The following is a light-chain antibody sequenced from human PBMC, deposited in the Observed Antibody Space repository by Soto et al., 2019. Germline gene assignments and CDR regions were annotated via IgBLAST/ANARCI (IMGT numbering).Light chain of an antibody. J-gene: IGKJ3*01. CDR1: QSISNN. CDR2: GAS. V-gene: IGKV3-15*01. CDR3: QQYNNWPIFT. Sequence: EIVLTQSPATLSVSPGERATLSCRASQSISNNLAWYQQKPGQVPLLLIYGASTRATGIPARFSGSGSGTEFTLTISSLQSEDVAVYYCQQYNNWPIFTFGHGTTVDIK.